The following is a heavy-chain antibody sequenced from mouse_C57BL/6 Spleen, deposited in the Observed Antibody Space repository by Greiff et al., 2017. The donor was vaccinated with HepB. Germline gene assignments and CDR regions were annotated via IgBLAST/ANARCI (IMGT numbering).Heavy chain of an antibody. J-gene: IGHJ4*01. CDR2: ISSGSSTI. CDR1: GFTFSDYG. CDR3: ARERPYYAMDY. V-gene: IGHV5-17*01. D-gene: IGHD2-12*01. Sequence: EVMLVESGGGLVKPGGSLKLSCAASGFTFSDYGMHWVRQAPEKGLEWVAYISSGSSTIYYADTVKGRFTISRDNAKNTLFLQMTSLRSEDTAMYYCARERPYYAMDYWGQGTSVTVSS.